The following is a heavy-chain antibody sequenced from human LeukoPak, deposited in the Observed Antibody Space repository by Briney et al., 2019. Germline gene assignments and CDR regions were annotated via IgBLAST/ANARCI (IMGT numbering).Heavy chain of an antibody. D-gene: IGHD5/OR15-5a*01. CDR2: INPNSGGT. Sequence: ASVKVSCKASGYTFTGYYMHWVRQAPGQGLEWMGRINPNSGGTNYAQKFQGRVTMTRDTSISTAYMELSRLRSDDTAVYYCASRTSYVVYAYYWGQGTLVTVSS. CDR1: GYTFTGYY. CDR3: ASRTSYVVYAYY. V-gene: IGHV1-2*06. J-gene: IGHJ4*02.